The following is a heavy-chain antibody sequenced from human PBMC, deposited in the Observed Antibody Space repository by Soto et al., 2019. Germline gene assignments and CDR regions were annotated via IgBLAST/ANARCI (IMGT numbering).Heavy chain of an antibody. J-gene: IGHJ4*02. CDR2: IYHTGST. D-gene: IGHD5-12*01. CDR1: RLSILSDPCY. Sequence: SVSLALTSAIHRLSILSDPCYWGSLRQPPGKGLEWIGSIYHTGSTYYNPSLKSRVSMSVDTSKKQLSLKLTSVTAADTAVYYCARYGYRYSARFFDYWGQGTRVS. V-gene: IGHV4-38-2*01. CDR3: ARYGYRYSARFFDY.